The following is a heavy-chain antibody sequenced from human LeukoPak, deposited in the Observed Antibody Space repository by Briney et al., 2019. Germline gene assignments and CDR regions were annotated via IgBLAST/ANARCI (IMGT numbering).Heavy chain of an antibody. Sequence: GGSLRLSCAASGFTFSSYGMHWVRQAPGKGLEWVAVIWYDGSNKYYADSVKGRFTISRDNSKNTLYLQVNSLRAEDTAVYYCVRGGESTWSWGQGTLVTVSS. CDR2: IWYDGSNK. J-gene: IGHJ5*02. CDR3: VRGGESTWS. D-gene: IGHD2-15*01. CDR1: GFTFSSYG. V-gene: IGHV3-33*01.